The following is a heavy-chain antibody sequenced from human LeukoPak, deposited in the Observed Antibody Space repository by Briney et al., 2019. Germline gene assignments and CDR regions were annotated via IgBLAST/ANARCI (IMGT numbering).Heavy chain of an antibody. D-gene: IGHD3-10*01. CDR2: TYYRSKWYN. V-gene: IGHV6-1*01. CDR3: ARAEGSGSYYA. Sequence: SQTLSLTCAISGDSVSGNTAAWNWSRHSPSRRLEWLGRTYYRSKWYNDYSVSVKGRITINPDTSKNQFSVQLNSVTPEDTAVYYCARAEGSGSYYAWGQGTLVTVSS. CDR1: GDSVSGNTAA. J-gene: IGHJ4*02.